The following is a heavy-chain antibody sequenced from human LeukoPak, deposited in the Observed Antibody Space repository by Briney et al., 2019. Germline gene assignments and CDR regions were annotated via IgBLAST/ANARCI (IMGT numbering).Heavy chain of an antibody. Sequence: TGGSLRLSCAASGLTFSSYAMHWVRQAPGKGLEWVAVISYDGSNKYYADSVKGRFTISRDNSKSTLYLQMNSLRAEDTAVYYCASEIIFGSFDYWGQGTLVTVSS. CDR3: ASEIIFGSFDY. CDR1: GLTFSSYA. J-gene: IGHJ4*02. CDR2: ISYDGSNK. D-gene: IGHD3-3*01. V-gene: IGHV3-30*04.